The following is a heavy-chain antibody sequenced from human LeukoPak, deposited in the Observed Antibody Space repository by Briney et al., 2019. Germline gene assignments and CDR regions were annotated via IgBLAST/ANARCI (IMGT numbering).Heavy chain of an antibody. CDR2: ISWNSGSI. CDR1: GFTFDDYA. D-gene: IGHD1-14*01. J-gene: IGHJ4*02. V-gene: IGHV3-9*01. Sequence: PGGSLRLSCAASGFTFDDYAMHWVRQAPGKGLEWVSGISWNSGSIGYADSVKGRFTISRDNAKNSLYPQMNSLRAEDTALYYCAKDILSKLTGNYYFDYWGQGTLVTVSS. CDR3: AKDILSKLTGNYYFDY.